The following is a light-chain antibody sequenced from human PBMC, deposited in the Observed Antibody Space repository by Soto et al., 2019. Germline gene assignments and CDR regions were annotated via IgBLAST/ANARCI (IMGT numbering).Light chain of an antibody. V-gene: IGKV3-15*01. CDR3: QQYNNWPPWT. CDR2: GAS. Sequence: EIVMTQSPATLSVSPGERATLSCRASQSVSSNLAWYQQKPGQAPRLLIYGASTMATGIPARFSGSVSGTEFALLTGSLQSVDFAVHCGQQYNNWPPWTVGQGTKVEIK. J-gene: IGKJ1*01. CDR1: QSVSSN.